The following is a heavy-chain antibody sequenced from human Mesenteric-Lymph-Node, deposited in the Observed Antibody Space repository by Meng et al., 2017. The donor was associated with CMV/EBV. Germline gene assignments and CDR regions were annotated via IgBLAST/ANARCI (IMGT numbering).Heavy chain of an antibody. D-gene: IGHD7-27*01. CDR1: TFSSYA. Sequence: TFSSYAMSWVRQPPGKGLEWIGSIYYSGSTYYNPSLKSRVTISVDTSKNQFSLKLSSVTAADTAVYYCARLGLTGEYYYGMDVWGQGTTVTVSS. J-gene: IGHJ6*02. V-gene: IGHV4-39*01. CDR2: IYYSGST. CDR3: ARLGLTGEYYYGMDV.